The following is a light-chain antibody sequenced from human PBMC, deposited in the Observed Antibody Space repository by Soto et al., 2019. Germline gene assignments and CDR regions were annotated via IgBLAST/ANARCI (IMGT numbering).Light chain of an antibody. CDR3: QQYNNWPPYT. Sequence: EIVMTQSPVTLSVSPGDRATVSCRASQSISSNLAWYQHKPGQAPRLLIYGASTRATGIPDRFSGSGSGAEFTLTIGNLESEDLAVYYCQQYNNWPPYTFGQGTKLEIK. CDR1: QSISSN. CDR2: GAS. J-gene: IGKJ2*01. V-gene: IGKV3-15*01.